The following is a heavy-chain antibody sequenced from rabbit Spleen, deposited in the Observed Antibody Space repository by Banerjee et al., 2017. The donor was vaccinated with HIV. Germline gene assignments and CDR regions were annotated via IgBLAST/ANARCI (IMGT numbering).Heavy chain of an antibody. CDR1: GFTLSSYW. V-gene: IGHV1S45*01. CDR2: IYGGSFSST. D-gene: IGHD7-1*01. CDR3: ARGYAGYPSLNL. J-gene: IGHJ4*01. Sequence: QEQLEESGGDLVKPGASLTLTCTASGFTLSSYWICWVRQAPGKGLECIACIYGGSFSSTYYASGARGRFTISKTSSTTVTLQMTSLTAADTATYFCARGYAGYPSLNLWGPGTLVTVS.